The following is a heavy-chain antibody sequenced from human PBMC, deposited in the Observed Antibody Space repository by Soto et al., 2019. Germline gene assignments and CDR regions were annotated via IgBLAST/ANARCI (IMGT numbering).Heavy chain of an antibody. D-gene: IGHD2-21*01. CDR2: IYYSGST. CDR3: ARGVISSQYFFDY. CDR1: GGSISSGDHY. V-gene: IGHV4-30-4*01. J-gene: IGHJ4*02. Sequence: QVQLQESGPGLVKPSQTLSLTCTVSGGSISSGDHYWSWIRQPPGKVLEYMGYIYYSGSTHYNPSLKSRLTMSVDTSKNQFSLKLSSVTAADTAVYYCARGVISSQYFFDYWGQGTLVTVSS.